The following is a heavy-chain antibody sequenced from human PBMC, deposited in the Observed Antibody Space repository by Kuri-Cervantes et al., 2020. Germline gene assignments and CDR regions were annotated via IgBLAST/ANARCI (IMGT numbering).Heavy chain of an antibody. Sequence: LSLTCAASGFTFSSYAMHWVRQAPGKGLEWVAVISYDGSNKYYADSVKGRFTISRDNSKNTLYLQMNSLRAEDTAVYYCARGYYASGLRAFDIWGQGTMVTVSS. J-gene: IGHJ3*02. D-gene: IGHD3-10*01. CDR2: ISYDGSNK. V-gene: IGHV3-30-3*01. CDR3: ARGYYASGLRAFDI. CDR1: GFTFSSYA.